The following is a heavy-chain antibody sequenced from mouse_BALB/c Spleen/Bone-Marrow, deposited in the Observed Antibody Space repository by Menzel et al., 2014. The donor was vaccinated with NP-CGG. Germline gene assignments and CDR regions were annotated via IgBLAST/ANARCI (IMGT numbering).Heavy chain of an antibody. CDR1: GFNIKDTY. CDR2: IDPANGNT. Sequence: VQLQQPGAELVKPRASVKLSCTASGFNIKDTYMHWVKQRPEQGLEWIGRIDPANGNTKYDPKFQGKATITADTSSNTAYLQLSSLTSEDTAVYYCARWLRRYYAMDYWGQGTSVTVSS. J-gene: IGHJ4*01. D-gene: IGHD2-2*01. CDR3: ARWLRRYYAMDY. V-gene: IGHV14-3*02.